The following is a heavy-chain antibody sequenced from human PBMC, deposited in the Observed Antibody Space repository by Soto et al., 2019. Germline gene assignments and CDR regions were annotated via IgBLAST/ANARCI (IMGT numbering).Heavy chain of an antibody. CDR3: TTSIVPPLEWPRDY. J-gene: IGHJ4*02. CDR1: GFTFSNAW. V-gene: IGHV3-15*01. Sequence: GGSLRLSCAASGFTFSNAWMSWVRQAPGKGLEWVGRIKSKTDGGTTDYAAPVKGRFTISRDDSKNTLYLQMNSLKTEDTAVYYCTTSIVPPLEWPRDYWGQGTLVTVSS. CDR2: IKSKTDGGTT. D-gene: IGHD3-3*01.